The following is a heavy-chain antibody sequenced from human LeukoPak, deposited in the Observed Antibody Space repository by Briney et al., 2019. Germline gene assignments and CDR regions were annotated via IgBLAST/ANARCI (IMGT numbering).Heavy chain of an antibody. J-gene: IGHJ3*02. CDR1: GGSFSGYY. V-gene: IGHV4-34*01. CDR3: ARVSANPTMPNAFDI. Sequence: PSETLSLTCAVYGGSFSGYYWSWIRQPPGKGLEWIGEINHSGSTNYNPSLKSRVTISVDTSKNQFSLKLSSVTAADTAVYYCARVSANPTMPNAFDIWGQGTMVTVSS. CDR2: INHSGST. D-gene: IGHD2-2*01.